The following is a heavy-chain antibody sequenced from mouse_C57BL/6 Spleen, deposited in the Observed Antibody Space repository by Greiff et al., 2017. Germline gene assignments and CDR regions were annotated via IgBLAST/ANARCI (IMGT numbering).Heavy chain of an antibody. V-gene: IGHV1-64*01. D-gene: IGHD1-1*01. CDR2: IHPNSGST. Sequence: QVQLQQPGAELVKPGASVKLSCKASGYTFTSYWMHWVKQRPGQGLEWIGMIHPNSGSTNYNEKFKSKATLTVDKSSSTASIQLSSLTSEDSAVYYCASHYDDAMDYWGQGTSVTVSS. CDR1: GYTFTSYW. CDR3: ASHYDDAMDY. J-gene: IGHJ4*01.